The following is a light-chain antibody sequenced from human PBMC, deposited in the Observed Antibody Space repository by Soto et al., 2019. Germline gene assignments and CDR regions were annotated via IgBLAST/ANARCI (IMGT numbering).Light chain of an antibody. CDR1: TSNIGSNY. Sequence: QAVVTQPPSASGTPGQRVTISCSGSTSNIGSNYVYWYQQLPGTAPKLLIYRDSQRPSGVPDRFSGSKSGTSASLDISGLRSEDEADYYCAAWDDRLTGRVFGGGTKVTVL. CDR2: RDS. CDR3: AAWDDRLTGRV. J-gene: IGLJ2*01. V-gene: IGLV1-47*01.